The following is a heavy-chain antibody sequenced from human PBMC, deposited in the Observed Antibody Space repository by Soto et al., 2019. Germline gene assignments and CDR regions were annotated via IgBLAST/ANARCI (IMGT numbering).Heavy chain of an antibody. CDR1: GFTFHAYA. CDR3: ARVGRSVAGDY. CDR2: ISYDGSSK. V-gene: IGHV3-30-3*01. D-gene: IGHD6-19*01. Sequence: ESGGGVVQPGRSLRLSCVASGFTFHAYAMFWVRQAPGKGLEWVAGISYDGSSKYLADSMRGRFTISRDNSKNTLFLQINTLTSEDTAVYFCARVGRSVAGDYWGHETLVTVSS. J-gene: IGHJ4*01.